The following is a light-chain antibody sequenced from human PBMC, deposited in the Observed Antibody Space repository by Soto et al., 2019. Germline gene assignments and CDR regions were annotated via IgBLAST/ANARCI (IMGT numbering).Light chain of an antibody. CDR1: QFVSSTY. V-gene: IGKV3-15*01. CDR2: GAS. Sequence: VLKQSPGTLSLSPGARATLSCRASQFVSSTYLAWYQQRPGQAPRLLIYGASTRATGIPARFSGSGSETEFTLTISSLQAEDSAVYFCQQYNNWPTWTFGQGTNVDI. CDR3: QQYNNWPTWT. J-gene: IGKJ1*01.